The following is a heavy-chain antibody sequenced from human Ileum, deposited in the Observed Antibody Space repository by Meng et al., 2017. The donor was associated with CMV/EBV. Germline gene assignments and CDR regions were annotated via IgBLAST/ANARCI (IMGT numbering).Heavy chain of an antibody. CDR1: EVTLSSYA. CDR3: AKDTLSGSSGWFDY. Sequence: AYEVTLSSYAMHWVRQAPGKGLEWVAVISYDGSNKYYAESVKGRFTISRDNSKNTLYLQMNSLRAEDTAVYFCAKDTLSGSSGWFDYWGQGTLVTVSS. D-gene: IGHD6-19*01. V-gene: IGHV3-30*18. CDR2: ISYDGSNK. J-gene: IGHJ4*02.